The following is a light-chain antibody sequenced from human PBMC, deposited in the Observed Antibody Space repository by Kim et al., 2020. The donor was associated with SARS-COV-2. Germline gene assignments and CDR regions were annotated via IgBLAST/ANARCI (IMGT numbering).Light chain of an antibody. V-gene: IGKV1-39*01. J-gene: IGKJ1*01. CDR2: TAS. Sequence: ASVGDRVTITCRASQDSNRYLNWYQQKPGKAPKLLIYTASSLQSGVPSRFTGSGSETDFTLTISSLQPEDFATYYCQQSYSAPRTFGQGTKVDIK. CDR1: QDSNRY. CDR3: QQSYSAPRT.